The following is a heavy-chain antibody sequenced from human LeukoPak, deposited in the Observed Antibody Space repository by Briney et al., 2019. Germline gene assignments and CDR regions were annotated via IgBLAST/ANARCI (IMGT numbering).Heavy chain of an antibody. D-gene: IGHD2-15*01. V-gene: IGHV3-7*01. CDR2: INPAGSET. CDR3: ARFGYVAAVDV. CDR1: VFSFSAYW. Sequence: GGSLRLSGATSVFSFSAYWMTWGRQAPGTGLEWVANINPAGSETYYVDPVKGRFSISRDNAKNLVYLQMNSLRAEDTAVYRCARFGYVAAVDVWGQGTPVTVSS. J-gene: IGHJ4*02.